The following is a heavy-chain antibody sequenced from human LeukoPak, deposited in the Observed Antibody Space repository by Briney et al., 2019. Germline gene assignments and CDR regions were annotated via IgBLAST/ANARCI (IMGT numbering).Heavy chain of an antibody. CDR2: IPYDGSNK. V-gene: IGHV3-30*03. Sequence: GRSLRLSCAASGFTFSSYGMHWVRQAPGKGLEWVAVIPYDGSNKYYADSVKGRFTISRDNAKNTLYLQMTSLRVEDTAVYYCAAVVRSGSPFDYWGQGTLVTVSS. J-gene: IGHJ4*02. CDR3: AAVVRSGSPFDY. D-gene: IGHD6-19*01. CDR1: GFTFSSYG.